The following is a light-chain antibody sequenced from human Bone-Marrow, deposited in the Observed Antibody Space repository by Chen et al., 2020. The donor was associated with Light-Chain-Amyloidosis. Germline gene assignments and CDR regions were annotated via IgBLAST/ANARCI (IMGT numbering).Light chain of an antibody. CDR1: TGTVTSGHY. J-gene: IGLJ3*02. CDR3: LFSYNGTWV. CDR2: NTN. Sequence: QAVVTQEPSLTVSPGGTVTLTCGSSTGTVTSGHYPYWFQQKPGQAPRTLIYNTNNKHSWTPARFSGSLLGGKAALTLSGAQPEDEAEYFCLFSYNGTWVFGGGTELTVL. V-gene: IGLV7-46*01.